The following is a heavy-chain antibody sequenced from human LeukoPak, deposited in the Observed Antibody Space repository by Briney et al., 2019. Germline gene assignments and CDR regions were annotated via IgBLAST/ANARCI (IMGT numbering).Heavy chain of an antibody. J-gene: IGHJ4*02. V-gene: IGHV4-59*01. CDR2: IYYSGST. CDR3: ARMIRVQGRYSSSWYSDY. CDR1: GGSISSYY. Sequence: KPSETLSFTCTVSGGSISSYYWSWIRQPPGKGLEWIGYIYYSGSTNYNPSLKSRVTISVDTSKNQFSLKLSSVTAADTAVYYCARMIRVQGRYSSSWYSDYWGQGTLVTVSS. D-gene: IGHD6-13*01.